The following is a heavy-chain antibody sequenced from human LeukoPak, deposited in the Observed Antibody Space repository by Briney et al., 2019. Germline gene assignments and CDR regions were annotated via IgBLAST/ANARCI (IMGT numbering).Heavy chain of an antibody. J-gene: IGHJ5*02. V-gene: IGHV1-18*01. CDR2: IHTYNGHT. Sequence: ASVKVSCKSSGYTFNSYGITWVRQAPGQGLEWMGWIHTYNGHTNYAQKLQGRVTMTTDTSTSTAYMELRSLRSDDKAVYYCARDQDYDSKGWFDPWGQGTLVTVSS. CDR3: ARDQDYDSKGWFDP. CDR1: GYTFNSYG. D-gene: IGHD3-22*01.